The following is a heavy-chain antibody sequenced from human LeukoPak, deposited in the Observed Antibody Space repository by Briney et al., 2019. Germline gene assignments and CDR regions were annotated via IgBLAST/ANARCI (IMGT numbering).Heavy chain of an antibody. J-gene: IGHJ6*03. Sequence: SETLSLTCTVSGGSISSYYWSWIRQPPGKGLEWIGYIYYSGSTNYNPSLKSRVTISVDTSKNQFSLMLSSVTAADTAVYYCARGGIAAAGYYYYYYMDVWGKGTPVTVSS. CDR1: GGSISSYY. CDR2: IYYSGST. V-gene: IGHV4-59*01. CDR3: ARGGIAAAGYYYYYYMDV. D-gene: IGHD6-13*01.